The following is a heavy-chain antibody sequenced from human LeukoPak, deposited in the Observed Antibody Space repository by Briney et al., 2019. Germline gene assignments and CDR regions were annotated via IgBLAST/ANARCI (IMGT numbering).Heavy chain of an antibody. CDR1: GYTFTSYG. CDR3: ARDLTPYYDTSGHYYETLFHYFNY. CDR2: ISAYNGNP. D-gene: IGHD3-22*01. V-gene: IGHV1-18*01. Sequence: GSSVKVSCKASGYTFTSYGISWVRQAPGQGLEWMGWISAYNGNPNYAQKFQGRVTMTTDTSTSTAYMELTSLKSDDTAVYFCARDLTPYYDTSGHYYETLFHYFNYWGQGTLVTVSS. J-gene: IGHJ4*02.